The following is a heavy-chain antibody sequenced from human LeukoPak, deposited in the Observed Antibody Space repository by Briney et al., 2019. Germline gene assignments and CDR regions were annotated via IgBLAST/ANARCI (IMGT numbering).Heavy chain of an antibody. CDR2: IESKTDGATT. CDR1: GFTFSNAW. J-gene: IGHJ3*02. D-gene: IGHD4-23*01. V-gene: IGHV3-15*04. CDR3: TTEDGGGAFDI. Sequence: GGSLRLSCAASGFTFSNAWMSWVRQAPGKGLEWVGRIESKTDGATTEYAAPVKGRFSISRDDSKDTLYLQMNSQKTEDTALYYCTTEDGGGAFDIWGQGTTVTVSS.